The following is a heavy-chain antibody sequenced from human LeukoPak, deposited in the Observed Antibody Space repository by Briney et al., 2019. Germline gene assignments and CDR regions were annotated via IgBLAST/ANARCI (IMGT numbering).Heavy chain of an antibody. D-gene: IGHD2-15*01. CDR1: GCTFTSYG. J-gene: IGHJ4*02. Sequence: EASVKVSCKASGCTFTSYGISWVRQAPGQGLEWMGWISAYNGNTNYAQKLQGRVTMTTDTSTSTAYMELRSLRSDDTAVYYCARGGYCSGGSCYLLNYYFDYWGQGTLVTVSS. CDR2: ISAYNGNT. V-gene: IGHV1-18*01. CDR3: ARGGYCSGGSCYLLNYYFDY.